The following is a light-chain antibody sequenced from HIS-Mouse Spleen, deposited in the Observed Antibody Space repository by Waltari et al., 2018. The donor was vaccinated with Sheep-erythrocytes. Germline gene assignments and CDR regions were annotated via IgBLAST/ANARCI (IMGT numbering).Light chain of an antibody. J-gene: IGKJ5*01. CDR1: QSVSSN. Sequence: EIVMTQSPATLSVSPGERATLSCRARQSVSSNLAGYQQKPGQAPRLLIHGASTRATGIPARFSGSGSGTEFTLTISSMQSEDFAVYYCQQYNNWPPPFGQGTRLEIK. CDR3: QQYNNWPPP. V-gene: IGKV3-15*01. CDR2: GAS.